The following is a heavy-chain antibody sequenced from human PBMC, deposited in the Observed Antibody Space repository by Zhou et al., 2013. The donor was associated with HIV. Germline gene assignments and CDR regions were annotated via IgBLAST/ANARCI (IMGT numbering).Heavy chain of an antibody. Sequence: QVQLVQSGAEVKKPGASVKVSCKASGYTFTSYGISWVRQAPGQGLEWMGWISAYNGNTNYAQKLQGRVTMTTDASATTAYMDLRSLTSDDTAVYYCTSMGRDGFDIWGQGTMVIVSS. CDR2: ISAYNGNT. V-gene: IGHV1-18*01. J-gene: IGHJ3*02. D-gene: IGHD5-18*01. CDR3: TSMGRDGFDI. CDR1: GYTFTSYG.